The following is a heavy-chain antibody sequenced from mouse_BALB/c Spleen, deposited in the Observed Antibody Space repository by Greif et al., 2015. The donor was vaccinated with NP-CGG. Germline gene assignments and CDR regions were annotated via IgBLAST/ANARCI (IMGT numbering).Heavy chain of an antibody. CDR2: IDPENGDT. CDR1: GFNIKDYY. J-gene: IGHJ4*01. Sequence: DVQLQESGAELVRSGASVKLSCTASGFNIKDYYMHWVKQRPEQGLEWIGWIDPENGDTEYAPKFQGKATMTADTSSNTAYLQLSSLTSEDTAVYYCNAGYGGDYYAMDYWGQGTSVTVSS. CDR3: NAGYGGDYYAMDY. V-gene: IGHV14-4*02. D-gene: IGHD1-1*02.